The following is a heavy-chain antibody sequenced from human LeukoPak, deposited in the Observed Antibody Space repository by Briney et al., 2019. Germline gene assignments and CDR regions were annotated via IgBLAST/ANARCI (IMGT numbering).Heavy chain of an antibody. J-gene: IGHJ4*02. CDR2: ISYDGSNK. Sequence: GGSLRLSCAASGFTFSSYAMHWVRQAPGKGLEWVAVISYDGSNKYYADSVKGRFTISSDNSKNTLYLQMNSLRAEDTAVYYCAKGGYNTGSYLNFWGQGTLVIVSS. CDR1: GFTFSSYA. V-gene: IGHV3-30*07. CDR3: AKGGYNTGSYLNF. D-gene: IGHD3-10*01.